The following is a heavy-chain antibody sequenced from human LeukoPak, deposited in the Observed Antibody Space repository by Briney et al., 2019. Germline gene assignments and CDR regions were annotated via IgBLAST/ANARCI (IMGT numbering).Heavy chain of an antibody. CDR1: GLTFSTYS. CDR3: AEDRPNYYRSSGSYYKRNGDY. V-gene: IGHV3-23*01. CDR2: ISSSGEFT. Sequence: PGGSLRLSCAASGLTFSTYSMSCVRQAPGNGLVWVSSISSSGEFTYYVDSLKGRFTISRDNSKHTLYLQMSSLRAEDTAVYYCAEDRPNYYRSSGSYYKRNGDYWGQGTLVTVSS. J-gene: IGHJ4*02. D-gene: IGHD3-22*01.